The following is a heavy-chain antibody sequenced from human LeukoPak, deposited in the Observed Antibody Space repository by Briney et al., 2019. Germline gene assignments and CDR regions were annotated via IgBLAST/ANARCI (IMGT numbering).Heavy chain of an antibody. V-gene: IGHV3-23*01. CDR3: AKDTSIGKYCTSGVCSLFDY. CDR1: GFTFSSYA. CDR2: ISDSGDYT. D-gene: IGHD2-8*01. J-gene: IGHJ4*02. Sequence: GGSLRLSCAGSGFTFSSYAMSWVRQAPGKGLEWVSAISDSGDYTYYADSVKGRFTISRDNSKNTLYLHVNSLRAEDTAVYYCAKDTSIGKYCTSGVCSLFDYWGQGTLVTVSS.